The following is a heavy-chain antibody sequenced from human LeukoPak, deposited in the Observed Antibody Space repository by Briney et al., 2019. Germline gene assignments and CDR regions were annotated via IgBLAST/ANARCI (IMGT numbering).Heavy chain of an antibody. J-gene: IGHJ5*02. CDR1: GYTFTSYG. D-gene: IGHD5-18*01. V-gene: IGHV1-18*01. Sequence: GASVTVSCTASGYTFTSYGISWVRQAPGQGLEWMGWISAYNGNTNYAQKLQGRVTMTTDTSTSTAYMELRSLRSDDTAVYYCARVEGDTAMVTGPADWFDPWGQGTLVTVSS. CDR3: ARVEGDTAMVTGPADWFDP. CDR2: ISAYNGNT.